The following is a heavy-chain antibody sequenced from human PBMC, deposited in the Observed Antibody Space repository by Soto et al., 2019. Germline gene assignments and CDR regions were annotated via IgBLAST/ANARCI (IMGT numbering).Heavy chain of an antibody. V-gene: IGHV1-69*01. CDR2: IIPIFGTA. CDR3: ARDRITIFGVVKYGY. CDR1: GGTFSSYA. D-gene: IGHD3-3*01. J-gene: IGHJ4*02. Sequence: QVQLVQSGAEVKKPGPSVKVSCKASGGTFSSYAISWVRQAPGQGLEWMGGIIPIFGTANYAQKFQGRVTINADESTSTAYRALSSLRSEDTAVYYCARDRITIFGVVKYGYWGQGTLVTVSS.